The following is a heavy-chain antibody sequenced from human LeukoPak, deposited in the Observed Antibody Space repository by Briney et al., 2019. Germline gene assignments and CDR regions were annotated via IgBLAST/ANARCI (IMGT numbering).Heavy chain of an antibody. J-gene: IGHJ4*02. CDR2: ISSSGSTI. Sequence: GGSLRLSCAASGFTFSSYEMNWVRQAPGEGLEWVSYISSSGSTIYYADSVKGRFTISRDNAKNSLYLQMNSLRAEDTAVYYCARRSSSGSYYRPFDYWGQGTLVTVSS. CDR3: ARRSSSGSYYRPFDY. CDR1: GFTFSSYE. D-gene: IGHD1-26*01. V-gene: IGHV3-48*03.